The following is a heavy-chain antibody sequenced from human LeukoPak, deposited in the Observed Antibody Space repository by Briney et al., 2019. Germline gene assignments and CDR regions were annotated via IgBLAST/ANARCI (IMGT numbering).Heavy chain of an antibody. CDR2: VYYSGST. V-gene: IGHV4-39*01. Sequence: PSETLSLTCVLSGASTRSSDYYWAWIRQPPGKGLEWIGTVYYSGSTYYNPSLKSRVTISVDTSKNSFSLNVTSLTAADTAVYYCARQGNWELFDYWGQGSLVTVSS. D-gene: IGHD1-26*01. J-gene: IGHJ4*02. CDR1: GASTRSSDYY. CDR3: ARQGNWELFDY.